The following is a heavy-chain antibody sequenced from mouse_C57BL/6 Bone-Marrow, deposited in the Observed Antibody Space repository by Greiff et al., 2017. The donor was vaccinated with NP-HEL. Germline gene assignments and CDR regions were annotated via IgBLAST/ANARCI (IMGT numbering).Heavy chain of an antibody. CDR3: ARDEDYGSSPAWFAY. CDR2: IDPNSGGN. Sequence: QVQLQQPGAELVKPGASVKLSCKASGYNFNSYWMHWVKQRPGRGLEWIGRIDPNSGGNKYNEKFKSKATLTVDKPSSTAYMQLSSLTSEDSAVYYCARDEDYGSSPAWFAYWGQGTLVTVSA. CDR1: GYNFNSYW. J-gene: IGHJ3*01. D-gene: IGHD1-1*01. V-gene: IGHV1-72*01.